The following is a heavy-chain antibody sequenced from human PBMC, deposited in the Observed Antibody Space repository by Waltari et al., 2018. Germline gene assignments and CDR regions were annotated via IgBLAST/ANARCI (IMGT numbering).Heavy chain of an antibody. D-gene: IGHD6-19*01. CDR3: ATTYSSGWYHQFDP. CDR1: AFSYSAHG. Sequence: QVQFVASGGGVVQPGRSLRLSCIGSAFSYSAHGRHWVRQAPGKGLEWVALIWFDGTKEYYADSVKGRFRISRDNSNNMVFLQMDNLRAEDTAVYYCATTYSSGWYHQFDPRGQGTRVTVSS. J-gene: IGHJ5*02. CDR2: IWFDGTKE. V-gene: IGHV3-33*01.